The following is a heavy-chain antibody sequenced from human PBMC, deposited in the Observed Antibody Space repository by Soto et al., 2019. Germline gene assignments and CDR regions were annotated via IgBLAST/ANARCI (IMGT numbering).Heavy chain of an antibody. CDR1: GLSVSTQH. CDR2: IYRGGNT. CDR3: ASHPASVYDLGATTSYYGMDV. Sequence: EVQLVESGGGLIQPGGSLRLSCAASGLSVSTQHMSWVRQAPGKGLEWVSVIYRGGNTYYADSVKGRFTISRDNSKNTLYLQVNSLRAEDTAVYYCASHPASVYDLGATTSYYGMDVWGQGTTVTVSS. D-gene: IGHD5-12*01. V-gene: IGHV3-53*01. J-gene: IGHJ6*02.